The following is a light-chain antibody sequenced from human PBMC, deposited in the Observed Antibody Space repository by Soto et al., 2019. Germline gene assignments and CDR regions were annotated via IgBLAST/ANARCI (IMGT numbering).Light chain of an antibody. J-gene: IGLJ1*01. CDR3: QSYDSSLSGFYV. Sequence: QSVLTQPPSVSGAPGQRVTISCTGSSSNIGAGFDVHWYQQLPGRAPKLLIYANSNRPSGVPDRFSGSRSGTSASLAITGLQAEDEAAYSCQSYDSSLSGFYVFGTGTMLTVL. CDR1: SSNIGAGFD. V-gene: IGLV1-40*01. CDR2: ANS.